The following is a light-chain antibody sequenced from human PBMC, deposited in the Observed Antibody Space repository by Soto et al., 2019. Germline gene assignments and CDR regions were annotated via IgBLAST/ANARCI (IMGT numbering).Light chain of an antibody. V-gene: IGLV1-44*01. CDR3: ATWDDSVYV. J-gene: IGLJ1*01. CDR2: TND. CDR1: TANIGTNT. Sequence: LTQPPSASGTPGQRVTISCSGSTANIGTNTVNWFQHLPGSAPKLLIYTNDQRPSGVPDRFSGSRSGTSASLAISGLQSEDEADYYCATWDDSVYVFGTGTKVTVL.